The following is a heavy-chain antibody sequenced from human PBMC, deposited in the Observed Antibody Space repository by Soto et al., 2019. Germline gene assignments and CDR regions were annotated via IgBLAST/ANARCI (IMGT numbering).Heavy chain of an antibody. D-gene: IGHD3-10*01. J-gene: IGHJ4*02. V-gene: IGHV3-48*03. CDR3: VRAYGFGELY. CDR2: ITTSGGTI. CDR1: GFTFSNYE. Sequence: EVQLVEAGGGVVQPGGSLRLSCEASGFTFSNYEMNWVRQAPGKGLECISYITTSGGTIYYADSVKGRFTISRDNAKSSLYLQMNSLRAEDTAVYYCVRAYGFGELYWGQGTLVTVSS.